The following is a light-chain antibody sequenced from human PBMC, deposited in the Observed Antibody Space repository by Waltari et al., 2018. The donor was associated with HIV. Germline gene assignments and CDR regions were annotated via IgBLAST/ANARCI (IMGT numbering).Light chain of an antibody. CDR2: DFS. V-gene: IGLV2-14*03. Sequence: SALTQPASVSGSPGQSITISCTVTSSDVGGYNYVSWYQQHPGKAPKLIIYDFSNRRSGVSYRFACSKCGNTASLTISGLQAEDEADYYCSSYTSSSVYVCGTGTKVTVL. CDR3: SSYTSSSVYV. CDR1: SSDVGGYNY. J-gene: IGLJ1*01.